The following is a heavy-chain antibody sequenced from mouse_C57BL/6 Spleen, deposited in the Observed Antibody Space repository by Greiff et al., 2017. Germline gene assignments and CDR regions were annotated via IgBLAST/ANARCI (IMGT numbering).Heavy chain of an antibody. D-gene: IGHD2-4*01. CDR1: GYTFTSYW. CDR2: IHPNSGST. J-gene: IGHJ4*01. Sequence: QVQLQQPGAELVKPGASVKLSCKASGYTFTSYWMHWVKQRPGQGLEWIGMIHPNSGSTNYNEKFKSKATLTVDKSSSTAYMQRSSLTSEYSAVYYCARGTSYYDYDEGYAMDYWGQGTSVTVSS. CDR3: ARGTSYYDYDEGYAMDY. V-gene: IGHV1-64*01.